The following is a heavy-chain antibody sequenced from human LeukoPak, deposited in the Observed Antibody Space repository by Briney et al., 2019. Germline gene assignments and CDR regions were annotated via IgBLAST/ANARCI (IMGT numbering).Heavy chain of an antibody. D-gene: IGHD2-2*02. J-gene: IGHJ3*02. Sequence: ASVKVSCKASGHTFTSYYMHWVRQAPGQGLEWMGIINPSGGSTSYAQKFQGRVTMTRDTSTSTVYMELSSLRSEDTAVYYCARVDRMGYCSSTSCYTDAFDIWGQGTMVTVSS. CDR2: INPSGGST. V-gene: IGHV1-46*03. CDR1: GHTFTSYY. CDR3: ARVDRMGYCSSTSCYTDAFDI.